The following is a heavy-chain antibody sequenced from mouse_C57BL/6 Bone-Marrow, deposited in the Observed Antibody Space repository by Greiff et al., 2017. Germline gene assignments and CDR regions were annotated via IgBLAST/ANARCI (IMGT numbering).Heavy chain of an antibody. D-gene: IGHD1-1*01. CDR2: ISGGGGNT. CDR1: GFTFSSYT. J-gene: IGHJ4*01. Sequence: EVKLMESGGGLVKPGGSLKLSCAASGFTFSSYTMSWVRQTPEKRLEWVATISGGGGNTYYPDSVKGRFTISRDNAKNTLYLQMSSLRSEDTALYYCARHELRAMDYWGQGTSVTVSS. CDR3: ARHELRAMDY. V-gene: IGHV5-9*01.